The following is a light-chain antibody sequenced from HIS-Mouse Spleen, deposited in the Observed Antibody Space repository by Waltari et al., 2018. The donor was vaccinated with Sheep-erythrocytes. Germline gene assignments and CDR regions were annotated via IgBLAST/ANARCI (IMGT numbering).Light chain of an antibody. J-gene: IGLJ3*02. V-gene: IGLV3-10*01. Sequence: SYELTQPPSVSVSPGQTARITCSGDALPKKYAYWYQQKSGQAPVLVIYEDSKRPPGIPERVSGSSSGTMATLTISVAQVEDDADYYCYSTDSSGNHWVFGGGTKLTVL. CDR3: YSTDSSGNHWV. CDR1: ALPKKY. CDR2: EDS.